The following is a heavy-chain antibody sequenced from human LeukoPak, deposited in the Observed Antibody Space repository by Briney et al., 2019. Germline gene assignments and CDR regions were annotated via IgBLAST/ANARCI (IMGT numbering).Heavy chain of an antibody. CDR1: GFTFSSYA. CDR2: ISGSGGST. CDR3: ARDPYSGTYGDTYYYYMDV. J-gene: IGHJ6*03. Sequence: GGSLRLSCAASGFTFSSYAMSWVRQAPGKGLEWVSAISGSGGSTYYADSVKGRFTISRDNSKNTLYLQMNSLRAEDTAVYYCARDPYSGTYGDTYYYYMDVWGKGTTVTISS. D-gene: IGHD1-26*01. V-gene: IGHV3-23*01.